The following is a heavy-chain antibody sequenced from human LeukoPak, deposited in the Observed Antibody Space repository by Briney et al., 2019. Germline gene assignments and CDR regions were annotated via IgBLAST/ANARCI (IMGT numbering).Heavy chain of an antibody. Sequence: ASVKVSCKASGYTFTGYYMHWVRQAPGQGLEWMGWINPNSGGTNYAQKFQGRVTMTRDTSISTAYMELSRLRSDDTAVYYCARATYGSGDASGDDAFDIWGQGQWSPSLQ. V-gene: IGHV1-2*02. D-gene: IGHD3-10*01. J-gene: IGHJ3*02. CDR3: ARATYGSGDASGDDAFDI. CDR2: INPNSGGT. CDR1: GYTFTGYY.